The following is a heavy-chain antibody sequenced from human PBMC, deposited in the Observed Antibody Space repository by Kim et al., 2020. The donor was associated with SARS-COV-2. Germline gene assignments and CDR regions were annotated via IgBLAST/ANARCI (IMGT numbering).Heavy chain of an antibody. V-gene: IGHV1-69*13. CDR2: IIPIFGTA. D-gene: IGHD2-2*01. J-gene: IGHJ6*02. CDR3: ASGGAGDIVVVPAAQDEIYYYYGMDV. CDR1: GGTFSSYA. Sequence: SVKVSCKASGGTFSSYAISWVRQAPGQGLEWMGGIIPIFGTANYAQKFQGRVTITADESTSTAYMELSSLRSEDTAVYYCASGGAGDIVVVPAAQDEIYYYYGMDVWGQGTTVTVSS.